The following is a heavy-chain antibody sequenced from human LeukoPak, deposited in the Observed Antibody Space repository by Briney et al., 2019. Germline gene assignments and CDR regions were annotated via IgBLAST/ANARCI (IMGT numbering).Heavy chain of an antibody. Sequence: PGGSLRLSCAASGFTLSKHWMHWVRQAPGKGLVWVSRISGDEIWTSYADSVKGRFIISRDNAKDTLYLQMNSLRTEDTAVYYCAREYNSGPKQTDAFDIWGQGTMVTVSS. J-gene: IGHJ3*02. V-gene: IGHV3-74*01. CDR1: GFTLSKHW. CDR3: AREYNSGPKQTDAFDI. CDR2: ISGDEIWT. D-gene: IGHD3-22*01.